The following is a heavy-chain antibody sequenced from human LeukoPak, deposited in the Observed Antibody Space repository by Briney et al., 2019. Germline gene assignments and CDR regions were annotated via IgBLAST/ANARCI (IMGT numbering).Heavy chain of an antibody. CDR2: ISGSGGST. Sequence: GGSLRLSXAASGFTFSNYAMSWVRQAPGKGLEWVSDISGSGGSTYYADSVKGRFSISRDNSRNTLYLQMNSLGAEDTAVYYCAKTSTYRVGAFDYWGQETLVTVSS. V-gene: IGHV3-23*01. CDR1: GFTFSNYA. CDR3: AKTSTYRVGAFDY. J-gene: IGHJ4*02. D-gene: IGHD5-12*01.